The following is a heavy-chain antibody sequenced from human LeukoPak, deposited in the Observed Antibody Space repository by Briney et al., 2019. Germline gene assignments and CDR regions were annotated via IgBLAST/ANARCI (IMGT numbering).Heavy chain of an antibody. CDR1: GGSISSGSYY. CDR2: IYYSGST. V-gene: IGHV4-61*01. J-gene: IGHJ4*02. D-gene: IGHD2-21*02. CDR3: ARARFNCGGDCRPFDY. Sequence: SSQTLSLTCTVSGGSISSGSYYWSWIRQPPGEGLEWIGYIYYSGSTNYNPSLKSRVTISVDTSKNQFSLKLSSVTAADTAVYYCARARFNCGGDCRPFDYWGQGTLVTVSS.